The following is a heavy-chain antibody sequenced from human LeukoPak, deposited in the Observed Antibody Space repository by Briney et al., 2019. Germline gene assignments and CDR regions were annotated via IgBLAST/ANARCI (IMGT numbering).Heavy chain of an antibody. J-gene: IGHJ6*02. CDR3: ARYPGRGVIMSYYYYGMDV. V-gene: IGHV4-59*08. CDR1: GGSISSYY. CDR2: IHDSGRT. D-gene: IGHD3-10*01. Sequence: SETLSLTCTVSGGSISSYYWTWIRQPPGKGLEWIGYIHDSGRTNYNPSLKSRVTISVDTSKNQFSLKLSSVTAADTAVYYCARYPGRGVIMSYYYYGMDVWGQGTTVTVSS.